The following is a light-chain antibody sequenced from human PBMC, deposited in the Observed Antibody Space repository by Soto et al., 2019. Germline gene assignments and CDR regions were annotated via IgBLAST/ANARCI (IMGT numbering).Light chain of an antibody. V-gene: IGLV2-8*01. CDR3: NSYAGDSWV. J-gene: IGLJ3*02. CDR2: EVA. CDR1: SSDVGGYNY. Sequence: SALTQPPSASGSPGQSVTISCTGTSSDVGGYNYVSWYQHHPGKAPKLMIYEVAKRPSGVPDRFSGSKSGNTASLTVSGLQAEDEADYYCNSYAGDSWVFGGGTKLTVL.